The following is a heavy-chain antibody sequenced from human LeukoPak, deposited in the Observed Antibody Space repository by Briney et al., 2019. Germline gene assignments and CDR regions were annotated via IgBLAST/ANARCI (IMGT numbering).Heavy chain of an antibody. CDR3: ARGGGSKGINWFDP. Sequence: SGGSLRLSCAASGFTFSSYWMHWVRQAPGKGLVWVSRINSDGSSTSCADSVKGRFTISRDNAKNTLYLQMNSLRAEDTAVYYCARGGGSKGINWFDPWGQGTLVTVSS. D-gene: IGHD5-24*01. J-gene: IGHJ5*02. CDR2: INSDGSST. CDR1: GFTFSSYW. V-gene: IGHV3-74*01.